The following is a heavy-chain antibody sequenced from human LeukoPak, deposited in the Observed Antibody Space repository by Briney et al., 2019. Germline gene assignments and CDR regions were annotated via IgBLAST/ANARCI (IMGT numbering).Heavy chain of an antibody. CDR3: ARDLGSGELWFGEFKHWFDP. Sequence: SETLSLTCTVSGGSISSYYWSWIRQPAGKGLEWIGYIYYSGSTNYNPSLKSRVTISVDTSKNQFPLKLSSVTAADTAVYYCARDLGSGELWFGEFKHWFDPWGQGTLVTVSS. J-gene: IGHJ5*02. CDR2: IYYSGST. CDR1: GGSISSYY. D-gene: IGHD3-10*01. V-gene: IGHV4-59*01.